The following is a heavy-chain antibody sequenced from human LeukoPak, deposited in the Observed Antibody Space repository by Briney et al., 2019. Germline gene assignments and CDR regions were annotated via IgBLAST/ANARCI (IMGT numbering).Heavy chain of an antibody. V-gene: IGHV4-34*01. CDR2: TDHSGNT. D-gene: IGHD2-2*02. CDR3: ARGRGHRLRYSYYYYMDV. J-gene: IGHJ6*03. CDR1: GGSFSGYY. Sequence: PSETLSLTCEVDGGSFSGYYWSWIRKPPGTGLNGIGETDHSGNTNYNPSLKSRVTISVDTSKNQFSLKLTSVTAADTAVYYCARGRGHRLRYSYYYYMDVWGKGTTVTVSS.